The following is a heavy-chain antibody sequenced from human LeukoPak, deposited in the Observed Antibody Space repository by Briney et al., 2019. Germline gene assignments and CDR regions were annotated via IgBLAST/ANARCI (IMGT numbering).Heavy chain of an antibody. CDR3: ARRVDSSGYFDAFDI. D-gene: IGHD3-22*01. CDR2: IYYSGST. V-gene: IGHV4-59*08. CDR1: GGSFSGYY. Sequence: PSETLSLTCAVYGGSFSGYYWSWIRQPPGKGLEWIGYIYYSGSTNYNPSLKSRVTISVDTSKNQFSLKLSSVTAADTAVYYCARRVDSSGYFDAFDIRGQGTMVTVSS. J-gene: IGHJ3*02.